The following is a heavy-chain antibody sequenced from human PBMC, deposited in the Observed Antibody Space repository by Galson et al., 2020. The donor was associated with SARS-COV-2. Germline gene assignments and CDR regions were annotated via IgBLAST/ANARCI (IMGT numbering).Heavy chain of an antibody. Sequence: SETLSLTCTVSGGSISSGGYYWSWLRQHPGKGLEWIGYIYYSGSTYYNPSLKSRVTISVDTSKNQFSLKLSSVTAADTAVYYWARDRRGGAARPSYGMGVWGQGTTVTVSS. CDR3: ARDRRGGAARPSYGMGV. D-gene: IGHD6-25*01. CDR1: GGSISSGGYY. V-gene: IGHV4-31*03. J-gene: IGHJ6*02. CDR2: IYYSGST.